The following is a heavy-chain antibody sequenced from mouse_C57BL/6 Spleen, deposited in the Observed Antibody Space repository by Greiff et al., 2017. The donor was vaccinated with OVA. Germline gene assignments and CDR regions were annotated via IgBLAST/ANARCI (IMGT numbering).Heavy chain of an antibody. J-gene: IGHJ3*01. Sequence: DVKLQESGPGLVKPSQSLSLTCSVTGYSITSGYYWNWIRQFPGNKLEWMGYISYDGSNNYNPSLKNRISITRDTSKNQFFLKLNSVTTEDTATYYCARDRTAQASWFAYWGQGTLVTVSA. CDR3: ARDRTAQASWFAY. CDR2: ISYDGSN. D-gene: IGHD3-2*02. CDR1: GYSITSGYY. V-gene: IGHV3-6*01.